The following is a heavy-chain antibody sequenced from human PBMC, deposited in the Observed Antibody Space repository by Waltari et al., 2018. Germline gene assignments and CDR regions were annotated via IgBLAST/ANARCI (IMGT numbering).Heavy chain of an antibody. CDR2: SYYSGST. CDR3: ARQDYDYVWGFDY. D-gene: IGHD3-16*01. J-gene: IGHJ4*02. V-gene: IGHV4-39*07. CDR1: GGSISSSSYY. Sequence: QLQLQESGPGLVKPSETLSLTCTVSGGSISSSSYYWGWIRQPPGKGLEWIGSSYYSGSTYYNPSLKSRVTISVDTSKNQFSLKLSSVTAADTAVYYCARQDYDYVWGFDYWGQGTLVTVSS.